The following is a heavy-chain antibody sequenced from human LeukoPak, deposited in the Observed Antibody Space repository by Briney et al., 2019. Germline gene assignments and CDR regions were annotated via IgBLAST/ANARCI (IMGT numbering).Heavy chain of an antibody. CDR1: GFTFSSYA. Sequence: GGSLRLSCAASGFTFSSYAMSWVRQAPGKGLEWISAISGSGGSTYYADSVKGRFTISRDNSKNTLYLQMNSLRAEDTAVYYCAKVRDSSGYYMAFDYWGQGTLVTVSS. CDR3: AKVRDSSGYYMAFDY. D-gene: IGHD3-22*01. CDR2: ISGSGGST. V-gene: IGHV3-23*01. J-gene: IGHJ4*02.